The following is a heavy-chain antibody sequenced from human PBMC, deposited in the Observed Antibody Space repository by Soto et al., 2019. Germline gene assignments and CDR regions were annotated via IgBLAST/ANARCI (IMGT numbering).Heavy chain of an antibody. V-gene: IGHV4-39*01. J-gene: IGHJ4*02. CDR3: AARVRYFDWLFLY. CDR2: IYYSGST. CDR1: GGSISSSSYY. Sequence: PSETLSLTCTVSGGSISSSSYYWGWIRQPPGKGLEWIGSIYYSGSTYYNPSLESRVTISVDTSKTQFSLKLSSVTAADTAVYYCAARVRYFDWLFLYWGQGTLVTVSS. D-gene: IGHD3-9*01.